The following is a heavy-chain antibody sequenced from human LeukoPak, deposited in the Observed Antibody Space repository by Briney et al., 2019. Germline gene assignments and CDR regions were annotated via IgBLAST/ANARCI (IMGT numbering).Heavy chain of an antibody. Sequence: KSGGSLRLSCAASGFTFSSYEMNWVRQAPGKGLEGVSYISTSDSSIYYADSVKGRFTISTDNAKNSLYLQMNSLRAEDTAVYYCAREHKTGQFFDYWGQGTLVTVSS. CDR1: GFTFSSYE. CDR3: AREHKTGQFFDY. CDR2: ISTSDSSI. D-gene: IGHD1-1*01. J-gene: IGHJ4*02. V-gene: IGHV3-48*03.